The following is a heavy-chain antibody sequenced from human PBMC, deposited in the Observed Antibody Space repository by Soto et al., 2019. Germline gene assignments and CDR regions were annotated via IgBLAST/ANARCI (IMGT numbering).Heavy chain of an antibody. Sequence: SETLSLTCAVSGGSISSSNWWSWVRQPPGKGLEWIGEIYYSGSTNYNPSLKSRVTISVDTSKNQFSLKLSSVTAADTAVYYCARAPAPGYCISTSCYAGYYYYYGMDVWGQGTTVTVS. CDR2: IYYSGST. D-gene: IGHD2-2*01. CDR1: GGSISSSNW. J-gene: IGHJ6*02. V-gene: IGHV4-4*02. CDR3: ARAPAPGYCISTSCYAGYYYYYGMDV.